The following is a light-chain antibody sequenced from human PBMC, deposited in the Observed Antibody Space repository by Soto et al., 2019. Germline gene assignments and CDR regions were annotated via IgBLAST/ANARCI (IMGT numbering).Light chain of an antibody. CDR2: EVS. CDR3: SSYTSTKVL. V-gene: IGLV2-14*01. Sequence: QSALTQPASVSGSPGQSVTFSCTGTSSDVGAYDFVSWYQQHPGKAPKVMIYEVSDRPSGVSNRFSGSKSGNTASLTISGLQAEDEAHYYCSSYTSTKVLFGGGTKLTVL. J-gene: IGLJ2*01. CDR1: SSDVGAYDF.